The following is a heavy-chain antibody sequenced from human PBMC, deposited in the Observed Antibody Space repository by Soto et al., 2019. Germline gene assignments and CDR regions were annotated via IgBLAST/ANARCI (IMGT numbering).Heavy chain of an antibody. D-gene: IGHD3-9*01. J-gene: IGHJ6*02. CDR3: ARGGDISTGYSHYYYGMDV. Sequence: SETLSLTCTVSGGSISSSSYYWGWIRQPPGKGLEWIGSIYYSGSTYYNPSLKSRVTISVDTSKNQFSLKLSSVTAADTAVYYCARGGDISTGYSHYYYGMDVWGQGTTVTVSS. CDR2: IYYSGST. CDR1: GGSISSSSYY. V-gene: IGHV4-39*01.